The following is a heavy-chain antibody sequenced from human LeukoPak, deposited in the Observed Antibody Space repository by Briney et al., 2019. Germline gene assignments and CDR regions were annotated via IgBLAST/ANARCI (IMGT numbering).Heavy chain of an antibody. V-gene: IGHV1-69*05. CDR2: IIPIFGTA. J-gene: IGHJ6*02. CDR1: GGTFSSYA. Sequence: GASVKVSCKASGGTFSSYAISWVRQAPGQGLEWMGGIIPIFGTANYAQKFQGRVTMTRDTSTSTVYMELSSLRSEDTAVYYCARTIIPYYYYYGMDVWGQGTTVTVSS. CDR3: ARTIIPYYYYYGMDV. D-gene: IGHD3-3*01.